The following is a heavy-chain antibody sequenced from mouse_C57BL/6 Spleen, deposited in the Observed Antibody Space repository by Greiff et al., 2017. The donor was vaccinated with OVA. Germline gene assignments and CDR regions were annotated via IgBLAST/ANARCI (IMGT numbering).Heavy chain of an antibody. D-gene: IGHD1-1*01. V-gene: IGHV1-50*01. CDR3: ARDTTVVARAMDY. Sequence: QVQLQQPGAELVKPGASVKLSCKASGYTFTSYWMQWVKQRPGQGLEWIGEIDPSDSYTNYNQKFKGKATLTVDTSSSTAYMQLSSLTSEDSAVYYCARDTTVVARAMDYWGQGTSVTVSS. CDR1: GYTFTSYW. CDR2: IDPSDSYT. J-gene: IGHJ4*01.